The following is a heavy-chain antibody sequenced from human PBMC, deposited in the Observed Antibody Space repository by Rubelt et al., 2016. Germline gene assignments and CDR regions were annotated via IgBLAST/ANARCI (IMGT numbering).Heavy chain of an antibody. V-gene: IGHV4-34*01. J-gene: IGHJ4*02. Sequence: TNYNPSLKSRVTISVDTSKNQFSLKLSSVTAADTAVYYCARDFRILLRAWGGDYVRGPFDYWGQGTLVTVSS. CDR2: T. CDR3: ARDFRILLRAWGGDYVRGPFDY. D-gene: IGHD4-17*01.